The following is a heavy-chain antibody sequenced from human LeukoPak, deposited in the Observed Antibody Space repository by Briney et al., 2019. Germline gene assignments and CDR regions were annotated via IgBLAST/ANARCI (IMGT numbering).Heavy chain of an antibody. J-gene: IGHJ6*02. CDR1: GFTFSSYG. V-gene: IGHV3-30*02. D-gene: IGHD3-10*01. CDR3: AKGVTMVRELIYGMDV. CDR2: IRYDGSNK. Sequence: GGSLRLSCAASGFTFSSYGMHWVRQAPGKVLEWVAFIRYDGSNKYYADSVKGRFTISRENSKNTLYLQMNSLRAEDTAVYYCAKGVTMVRELIYGMDVWGQGTTVTVSS.